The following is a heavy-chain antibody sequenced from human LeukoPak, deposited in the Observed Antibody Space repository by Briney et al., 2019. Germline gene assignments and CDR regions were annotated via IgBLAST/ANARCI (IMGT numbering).Heavy chain of an antibody. Sequence: GGSLRLSCAASGFTFSSYAMHWVRQAPGKGLEYVSAISSNGGSTYYANSVKGRFTISRDNSKNTLYLQMGSLRAEDMAVYYCARDSRSYGYGRAFDIWGQGTMVTVSS. CDR1: GFTFSSYA. CDR2: ISSNGGST. CDR3: ARDSRSYGYGRAFDI. V-gene: IGHV3-64*01. J-gene: IGHJ3*02. D-gene: IGHD5-18*01.